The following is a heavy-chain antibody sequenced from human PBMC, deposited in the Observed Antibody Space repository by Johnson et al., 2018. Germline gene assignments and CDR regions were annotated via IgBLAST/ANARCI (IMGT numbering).Heavy chain of an antibody. CDR2: ISSSGSAI. Sequence: QVQLVESGGDLVKPGGSLRLSCAASGFTFSDYYMTWIRQAPGKGLEWLSYISSSGSAIYDAESVKGRFTISRDNAKNSLYLQMNSLGVDDTAVYFCARDGGNGNLDYWGQGTLVTVSS. CDR3: ARDGGNGNLDY. D-gene: IGHD1-1*01. V-gene: IGHV3-11*01. J-gene: IGHJ4*02. CDR1: GFTFSDYY.